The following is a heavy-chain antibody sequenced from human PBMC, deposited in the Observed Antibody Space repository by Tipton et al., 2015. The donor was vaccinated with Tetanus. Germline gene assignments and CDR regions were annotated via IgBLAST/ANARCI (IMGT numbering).Heavy chain of an antibody. V-gene: IGHV3-23*01. Sequence: SLRLFCAASGFTFSSYAMNWVRQAPGKGLEWVSAISGGGVSTYYADSVKGRFTISRDNSKNTLYLQMNSLRADDTAVYYCAKGRSSSTSCYNYWGQGTLVTVSS. CDR2: ISGGGVST. CDR3: AKGRSSSTSCYNY. CDR1: GFTFSSYA. J-gene: IGHJ4*02. D-gene: IGHD2-2*02.